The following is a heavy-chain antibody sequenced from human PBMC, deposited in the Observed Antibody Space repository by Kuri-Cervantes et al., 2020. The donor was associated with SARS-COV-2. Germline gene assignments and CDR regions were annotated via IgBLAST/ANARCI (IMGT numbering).Heavy chain of an antibody. CDR3: ARQPQWFDP. CDR2: IYYSGST. Sequence: GSLRLSCTVSGGSISSSSYYWGWIHQPPGKELEWIGSIYYSGSTYYKSSLTSRVTISVDTSKNQFSLKLSSVTAADTAVYYCARQPQWFDPWGQGTLVTVSS. J-gene: IGHJ5*02. V-gene: IGHV4-39*07. CDR1: GGSISSSSYY.